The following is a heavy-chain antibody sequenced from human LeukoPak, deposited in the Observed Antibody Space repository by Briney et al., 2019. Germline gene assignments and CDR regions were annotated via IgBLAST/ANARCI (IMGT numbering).Heavy chain of an antibody. D-gene: IGHD3-22*01. CDR3: ARDYYGP. V-gene: IGHV3-30*04. CDR2: ISYAGSNK. Sequence: GGSLRLSCAASGFTFSTYAMHWVRQAPGKGLEWVAVISYAGSNKYYADSVKGRFTISGDNSKNTLYLQMNGLKPEDTAVYYCARDYYGPWGQGTLVTVSS. CDR1: GFTFSTYA. J-gene: IGHJ5*02.